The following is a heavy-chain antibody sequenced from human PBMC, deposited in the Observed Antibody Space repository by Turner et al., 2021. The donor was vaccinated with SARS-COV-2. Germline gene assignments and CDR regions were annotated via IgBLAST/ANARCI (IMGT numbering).Heavy chain of an antibody. D-gene: IGHD6-13*01. CDR2: IYYSGST. V-gene: IGHV4-39*01. CDR3: ARHWEVAAAAYLARFDP. J-gene: IGHJ5*02. Sequence: QLQLQESGPGLVKPSETLSLTCTVSGCSISSSRYYWGWIRQPPGKGLEWIGSIYYSGSTYYNPSLKRRVTIAVDTSKNQFSLKLTSVTAADAAVYFCARHWEVAAAAYLARFDPWGQGTLVTVSS. CDR1: GCSISSSRYY.